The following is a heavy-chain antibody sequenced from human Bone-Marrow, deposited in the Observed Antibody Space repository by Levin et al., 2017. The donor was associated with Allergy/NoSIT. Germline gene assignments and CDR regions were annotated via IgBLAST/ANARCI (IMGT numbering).Heavy chain of an antibody. D-gene: IGHD4-23*01. V-gene: IGHV1-2*02. CDR3: ARALGKGYYYYGMDV. Sequence: ASVKVSCKASGYTFTGYYMHWVRQAPGQGLEWMGWINPNSGGTNYAQKFQGRVTMTRDTSISTAYMELSRLRSDDTAVYYCARALGKGYYYYGMDVWGQGTTVTVSS. CDR1: GYTFTGYY. J-gene: IGHJ6*02. CDR2: INPNSGGT.